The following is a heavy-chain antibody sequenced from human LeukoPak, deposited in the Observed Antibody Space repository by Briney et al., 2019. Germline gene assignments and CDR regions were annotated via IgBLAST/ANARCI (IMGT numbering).Heavy chain of an antibody. J-gene: IGHJ4*02. Sequence: GGSLRLSCAASGFTFSSNGMHWVRQAPGKGLEWVAVIWYDGSNKYYADSVKGRFTISRDNSKNTLYLQMNSLRAEDTAVYYCAGGEYDFWSGYYLGGLYWGQGTLVTVSS. D-gene: IGHD3-3*01. CDR2: IWYDGSNK. CDR3: AGGEYDFWSGYYLGGLY. V-gene: IGHV3-33*01. CDR1: GFTFSSNG.